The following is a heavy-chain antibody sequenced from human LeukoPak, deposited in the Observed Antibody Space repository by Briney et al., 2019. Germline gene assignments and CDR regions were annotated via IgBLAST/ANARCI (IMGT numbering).Heavy chain of an antibody. D-gene: IGHD3-9*01. J-gene: IGHJ4*02. CDR3: ARVGDILTGYPYYFDY. CDR2: IIPIFGTA. Sequence: ASVKVSCKASGYIFTGYYMHWVRQAPGQGLEWMGGIIPIFGTANYAQKLQGRLTMTTDTSTSTAYMELRSLRSDDTAVYYCARVGDILTGYPYYFDYWGQGTLVTVSS. V-gene: IGHV1-18*04. CDR1: GYIFTGYY.